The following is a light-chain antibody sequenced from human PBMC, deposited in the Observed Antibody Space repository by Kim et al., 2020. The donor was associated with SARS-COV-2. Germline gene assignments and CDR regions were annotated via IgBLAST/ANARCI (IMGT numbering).Light chain of an antibody. CDR1: QSVLSSSNNKNY. Sequence: TNCKCDQSVLSSSNNKNYLAWNQQKPGQPPKLLIYWESTRESRVPDRFSGSGSGTDFTLTISSLESEDFAVYYCQQRSNWPPALTFGRGTKVDIK. V-gene: IGKV4-1*01. CDR3: QQRSNWPPALT. CDR2: WES. J-gene: IGKJ4*01.